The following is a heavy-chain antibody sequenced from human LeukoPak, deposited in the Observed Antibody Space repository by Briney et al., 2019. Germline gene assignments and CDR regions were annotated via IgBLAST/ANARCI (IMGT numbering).Heavy chain of an antibody. V-gene: IGHV3-21*01. Sequence: GGSLRLSCAASGFTFSGYSMNWVRQAPGKGQEGVSSISSSSSYIYYADSVKGRFTISRDNAKNSLYLQMNSLRAEDTAVYYCARENGDGSGSYYGSSYYFDYWGQGTLVTVSS. CDR2: ISSSSSYI. D-gene: IGHD3-10*01. J-gene: IGHJ4*02. CDR1: GFTFSGYS. CDR3: ARENGDGSGSYYGSSYYFDY.